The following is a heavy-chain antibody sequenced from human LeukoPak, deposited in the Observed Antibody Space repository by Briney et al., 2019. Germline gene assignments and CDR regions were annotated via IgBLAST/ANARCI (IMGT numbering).Heavy chain of an antibody. V-gene: IGHV4-34*01. CDR3: ARSVANYGMDV. D-gene: IGHD6-19*01. CDR2: INHSGGT. CDR1: GGSFSGYY. Sequence: SETQSLTCAVYGGSFSGYYWSWIRQPPGKGLEWIGEINHSGGTNYNPSLKSRVTISVDTSKNQFSLKLSSVTAADTAVYYCARSVANYGMDVWGQGTTVTVSS. J-gene: IGHJ6*02.